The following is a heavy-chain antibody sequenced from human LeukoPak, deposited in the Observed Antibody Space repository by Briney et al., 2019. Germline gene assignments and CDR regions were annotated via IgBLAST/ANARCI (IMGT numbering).Heavy chain of an antibody. Sequence: GGSLRLSCAASGFTFSSYGIHWVRQAPGKGLEWVAFIRYDGSNKYYADSVKGRFTISRDNSKNTLYLQMNSLRAEDTAVYYCAKDGNYDFLSGPLYYWGQGTLVSVSS. CDR1: GFTFSSYG. V-gene: IGHV3-30*02. D-gene: IGHD3-3*01. CDR3: AKDGNYDFLSGPLYY. CDR2: IRYDGSNK. J-gene: IGHJ4*02.